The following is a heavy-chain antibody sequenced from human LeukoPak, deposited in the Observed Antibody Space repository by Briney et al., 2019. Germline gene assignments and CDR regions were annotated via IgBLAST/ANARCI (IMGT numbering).Heavy chain of an antibody. Sequence: PPETLSLTCTVSGGSISSYYWSWIRQPPGKGLEWIGYIYYSGSTNYNPSLKSRVTISVDTSKNQFSLKLSSVTAADTAVYYCARVPWRYDTGRRLWFDPGGQGTLVTVSS. D-gene: IGHD3-22*01. V-gene: IGHV4-59*01. CDR2: IYYSGST. CDR3: ARVPWRYDTGRRLWFDP. J-gene: IGHJ5*02. CDR1: GGSISSYY.